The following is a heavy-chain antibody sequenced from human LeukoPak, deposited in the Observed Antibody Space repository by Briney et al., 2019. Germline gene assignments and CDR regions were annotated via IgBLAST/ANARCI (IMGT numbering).Heavy chain of an antibody. CDR3: AKGTSMIVVIITTVEY. V-gene: IGHV3-23*01. D-gene: IGHD3-22*01. CDR2: ISGSGSST. Sequence: GGSLRLSCAASGFTFSSCAMSWVRQAPGKGLEWVSAISGSGSSTHYADSVKGRFTISRDNSKNTLYLQMNSLRAEDTAVYYCAKGTSMIVVIITTVEYWGQGTLVTVSS. CDR1: GFTFSSCA. J-gene: IGHJ4*02.